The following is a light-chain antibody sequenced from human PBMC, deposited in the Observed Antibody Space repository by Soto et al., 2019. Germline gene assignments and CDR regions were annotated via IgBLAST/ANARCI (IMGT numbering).Light chain of an antibody. J-gene: IGKJ5*01. CDR1: QTVSSR. V-gene: IGKV3-15*01. Sequence: EIVMTQSPATLSVSPGERATISCRASQTVSSRLAWYQQKPGQAPKLRIYEASSVDSGVPSRFSGSGSGTEYTPPTSSLQSEDVSVYYCQQYNNWHPITFGQGTRVEIK. CDR3: QQYNNWHPIT. CDR2: EAS.